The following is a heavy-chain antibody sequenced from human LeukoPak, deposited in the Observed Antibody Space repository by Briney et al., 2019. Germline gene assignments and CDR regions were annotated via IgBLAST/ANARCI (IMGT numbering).Heavy chain of an antibody. J-gene: IGHJ6*03. V-gene: IGHV4-4*09. Sequence: SETLSLTCTVSGGSISSYYWSWSRQPPGKGLEWIGYIYTSGSTNYNPSLKSRVTISVDTSKNHFSLKLSSVTAAYTAVYYCARNYSDFWSGVLDYYMDVWGKGTTVTVSS. CDR2: IYTSGST. D-gene: IGHD3-3*01. CDR1: GGSISSYY. CDR3: ARNYSDFWSGVLDYYMDV.